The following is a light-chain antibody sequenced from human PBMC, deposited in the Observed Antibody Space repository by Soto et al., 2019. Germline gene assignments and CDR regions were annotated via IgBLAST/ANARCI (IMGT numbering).Light chain of an antibody. Sequence: DMEMTQSPSSLSASVGDRVTITCRASQSISNYLNWYQHKPGKVPKLLIYAASSLQSGVPTRFSGSGSWTDITLTINSLQPEDFAPYYCQQSYGTPHTFGGGTKIEIK. CDR2: AAS. J-gene: IGKJ4*01. CDR3: QQSYGTPHT. V-gene: IGKV1-39*01. CDR1: QSISNY.